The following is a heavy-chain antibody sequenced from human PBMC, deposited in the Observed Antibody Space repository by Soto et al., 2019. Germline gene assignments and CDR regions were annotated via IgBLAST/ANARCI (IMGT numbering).Heavy chain of an antibody. D-gene: IGHD3-22*01. CDR3: ARYLGNYYYDSSGYHYYFDS. CDR1: GGSISSGGYH. J-gene: IGHJ4*01. Sequence: SETLSLTCAVSGGSISSGGYHWSWVRQHPGKGLEWIGNIYYSGSTYYNPSLKSRVTISVDRSKNQFSLKLSSVTAADTAVYYFARYLGNYYYDSSGYHYYFDSWGQGTLVTVSS. CDR2: IYYSGST. V-gene: IGHV4-31*11.